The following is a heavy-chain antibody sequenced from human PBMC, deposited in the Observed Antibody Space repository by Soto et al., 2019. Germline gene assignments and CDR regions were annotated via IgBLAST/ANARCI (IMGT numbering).Heavy chain of an antibody. J-gene: IGHJ6*02. CDR3: ARDIGEPDYYYYGMDV. D-gene: IGHD3-10*01. CDR1: GFTFSSYA. Sequence: EGSLRLSCAASGFTFSSYAMHWVRQAPGKGLEWVAVISYDGSNKYYADSVKGRFTISRDNSKNTLYLQMNSLRAEDTAVYYCARDIGEPDYYYYGMDVWGQGTTVTVSS. CDR2: ISYDGSNK. V-gene: IGHV3-30-3*01.